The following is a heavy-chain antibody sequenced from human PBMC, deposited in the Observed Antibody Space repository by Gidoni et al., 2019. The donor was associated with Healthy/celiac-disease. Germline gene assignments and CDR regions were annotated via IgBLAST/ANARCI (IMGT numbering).Heavy chain of an antibody. V-gene: IGHV3-15*01. J-gene: IGHJ6*02. CDR3: TTSEAHSGSYYYYYGMDV. D-gene: IGHD1-26*01. CDR1: GFTFSHAW. Sequence: EVQLVESGGGLVKPGGSLRLSCAASGFTFSHAWMSWVRQAPGKGLEWVGRIKSKTDGGTTDYAAPVKGRFTISRDDSKNTLYLQMNSLKTEDTAVYYCTTSEAHSGSYYYYYGMDVWGQGTTVTVSS. CDR2: IKSKTDGGTT.